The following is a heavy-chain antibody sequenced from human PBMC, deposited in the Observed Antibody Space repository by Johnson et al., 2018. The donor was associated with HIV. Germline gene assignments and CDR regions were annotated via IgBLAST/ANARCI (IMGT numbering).Heavy chain of an antibody. CDR3: ARDELPLRVAAGAFDI. Sequence: VQLVESGGGVVQPGRSLRLSCAASGFTFSSYPMHWVRQAPGKGLEWVAVISYDGSSKYYADSVKGRFTISRDNSKNTLYLQMNTLRAEDTAVYYCARDELPLRVAAGAFDIWGQGTMVTVSS. D-gene: IGHD6-13*01. CDR2: ISYDGSSK. CDR1: GFTFSSYP. J-gene: IGHJ3*02. V-gene: IGHV3-30-3*01.